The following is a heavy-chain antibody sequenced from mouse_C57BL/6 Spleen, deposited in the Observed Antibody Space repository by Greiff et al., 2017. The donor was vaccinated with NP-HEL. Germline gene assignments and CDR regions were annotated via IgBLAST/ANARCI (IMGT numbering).Heavy chain of an antibody. V-gene: IGHV1-4*01. CDR2: INPSSGYT. CDR1: GYTFTSYT. Sequence: VQLQQSGAELARPGASVKMSCKASGYTFTSYTMHWVKQRPGQGLEWIGYINPSSGYTKYNQKFKDKATLTADKSSSTAYMQLSSLTSEDSAVYYCARGGGNYWYFDVWGTGTTVTVSS. D-gene: IGHD1-1*02. J-gene: IGHJ1*03. CDR3: ARGGGNYWYFDV.